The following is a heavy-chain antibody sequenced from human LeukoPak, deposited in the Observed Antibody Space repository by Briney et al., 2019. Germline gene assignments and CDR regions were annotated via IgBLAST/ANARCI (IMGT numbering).Heavy chain of an antibody. Sequence: ASVKVSCKSSGYTFTNNYMHWVRQPPGQGLEWMGIINPSGGSTNYAQKFQGRVTMTRDTSTSTVYMELSSLRSEDTAVYYCARGPITAMVYVYWGQGTLVAVSS. CDR1: GYTFTNNY. J-gene: IGHJ4*02. V-gene: IGHV1-46*01. CDR3: ARGPITAMVYVY. D-gene: IGHD5-18*01. CDR2: INPSGGST.